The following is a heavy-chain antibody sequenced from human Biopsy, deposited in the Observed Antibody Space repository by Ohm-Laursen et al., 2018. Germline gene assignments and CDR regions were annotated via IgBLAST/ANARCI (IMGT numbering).Heavy chain of an antibody. D-gene: IGHD6-19*01. CDR2: INPSGSTT. J-gene: IGHJ4*02. CDR1: GYSFTSYY. Sequence: ASVKVSCKASGYSFTSYYMHWVRQAPGQGLEWMGMINPSGSTTSYPQIFQGRVTMTRDTSKSTVYMELSSLRSADTAVYFCARNTGWYGDLYYFDYWGQGILVTVSS. V-gene: IGHV1-46*01. CDR3: ARNTGWYGDLYYFDY.